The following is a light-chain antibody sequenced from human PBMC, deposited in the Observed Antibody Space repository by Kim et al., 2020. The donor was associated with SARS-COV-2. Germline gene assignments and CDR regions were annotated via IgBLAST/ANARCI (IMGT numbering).Light chain of an antibody. CDR1: NY. J-gene: IGKJ4*01. V-gene: IGKV1-39*01. CDR2: AAS. Sequence: NYLNWYQLKPGKAPNLLIYAASSLHSGVPSRFSGSGSGTDFTLTISSLQPEDFATYYCQQSYSTPLTFGGGTKVDIK. CDR3: QQSYSTPLT.